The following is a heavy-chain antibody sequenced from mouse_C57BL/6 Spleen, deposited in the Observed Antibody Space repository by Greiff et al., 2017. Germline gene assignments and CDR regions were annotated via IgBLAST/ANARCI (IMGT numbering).Heavy chain of an antibody. D-gene: IGHD1-1*01. J-gene: IGHJ3*01. V-gene: IGHV1-82*01. CDR3: ARGGSSYVGFAY. CDR1: GYAFSSSW. CDR2: IYPGDGDT. Sequence: VQLQQSGPELVKPGASVKISCKASGYAFSSSWMNWVKQRPGKGLEWIGRIYPGDGDTNYNGKFKGKATLTADKSSSTAYMQLSSLTSEDSAVYFCARGGSSYVGFAYWGQGTLVTVSA.